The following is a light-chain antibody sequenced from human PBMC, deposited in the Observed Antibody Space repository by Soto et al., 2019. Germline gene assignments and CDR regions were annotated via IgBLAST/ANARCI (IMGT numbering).Light chain of an antibody. CDR1: QSVSSSY. Sequence: EIVLTQSPGTLSLSPGERATLSCRASQSVSSSYLAWYQQKPGQAPRLLIYGASSRATGIPDRFSGSGSGTDVPLTISRLEPEDFAVYYCQQYGSSPGTFGQGTKVEIK. CDR3: QQYGSSPGT. V-gene: IGKV3-20*01. CDR2: GAS. J-gene: IGKJ1*01.